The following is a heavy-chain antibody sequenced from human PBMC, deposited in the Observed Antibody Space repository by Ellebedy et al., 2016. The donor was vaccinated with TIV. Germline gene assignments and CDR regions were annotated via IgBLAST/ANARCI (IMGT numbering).Heavy chain of an antibody. Sequence: MPSETLSLTCSVSGDSINSSTFYWGWIRQSPVKGLEWVGSMRYSGRAYYSSSLNTRLSISVDASKNQFSLNLTSVTAADSAVYYCARLGGSGSYYYPFDYWGQGTLVTVSS. V-gene: IGHV4-39*01. D-gene: IGHD3-10*01. CDR1: GDSINSSTFY. CDR3: ARLGGSGSYYYPFDY. J-gene: IGHJ4*02. CDR2: MRYSGRA.